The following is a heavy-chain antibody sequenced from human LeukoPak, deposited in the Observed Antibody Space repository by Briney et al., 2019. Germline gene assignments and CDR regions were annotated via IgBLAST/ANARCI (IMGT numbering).Heavy chain of an antibody. V-gene: IGHV4-39*01. Sequence: PSETLSLTCTVSGGSISSSSYYWGWIRQPPGKGLEWIGSIYYSGSTYYNPSPKSRVTISVDTSKNQFSLKLSSVTAADTAVYYCVAGLVSGFDYWGRGTLVTVSS. J-gene: IGHJ4*02. CDR2: IYYSGST. CDR3: VAGLVSGFDY. CDR1: GGSISSSSYY. D-gene: IGHD6-19*01.